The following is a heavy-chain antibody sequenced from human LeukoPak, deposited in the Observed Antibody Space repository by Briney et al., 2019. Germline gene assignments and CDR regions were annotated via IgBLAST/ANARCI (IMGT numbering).Heavy chain of an antibody. D-gene: IGHD3-22*01. CDR1: GGSISSSSYY. J-gene: IGHJ4*02. CDR2: IYYSGST. Sequence: SETLSPTCTVSGGSISSSSYYWGWIRQPPGKGLEWIGSIYYSGSTYYNPSLKSRVTISVDTSKNQFSLKLSSVTAADTAVYYCARLTVTYYYDSSGSHLDYWGQGTLVTVSS. CDR3: ARLTVTYYYDSSGSHLDY. V-gene: IGHV4-39*01.